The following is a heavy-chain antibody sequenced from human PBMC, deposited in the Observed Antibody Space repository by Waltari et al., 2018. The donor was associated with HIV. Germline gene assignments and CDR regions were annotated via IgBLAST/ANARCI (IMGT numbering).Heavy chain of an antibody. CDR3: ARRQQLTD. D-gene: IGHD6-13*01. CDR2: IKEDGSEI. V-gene: IGHV3-7*01. CDR1: GFHFSGLW. J-gene: IGHJ4*02. Sequence: EVRLVESGGGLVQPGGSLRLSCAASGFHFSGLWMSWVRQAPGKGLEWVANIKEDGSEIHYVDSVKGRFTISRDNAKNSLYLQMNSLRAEDTAVYYCARRQQLTDWGQGTLVTVSS.